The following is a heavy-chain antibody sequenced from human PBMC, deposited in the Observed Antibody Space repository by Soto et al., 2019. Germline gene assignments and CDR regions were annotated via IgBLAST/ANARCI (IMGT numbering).Heavy chain of an antibody. CDR1: GGSFSGYY. Sequence: SETLSLTCAVYGGSFSGYYWSWIRQPPGKGLEWIGEINHSGSTNYNPSLKSRVTISVDTSKNQFSLKLSSVTAADTAVYYCARGGWEMATISFDYWGQGTLVTVSS. V-gene: IGHV4-34*01. CDR2: INHSGST. D-gene: IGHD1-26*01. CDR3: ARGGWEMATISFDY. J-gene: IGHJ4*02.